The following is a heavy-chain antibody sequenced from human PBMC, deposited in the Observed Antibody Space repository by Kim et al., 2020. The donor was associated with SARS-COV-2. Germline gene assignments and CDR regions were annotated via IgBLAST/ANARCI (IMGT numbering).Heavy chain of an antibody. CDR1: GFTFSNYA. Sequence: GGSLRLSCAASGFTFSNYAMPWVRQAPGKGLEWVSGLSWNSGGICYADSVKGRFTISRHNAGNSLYLQMTTLSAEDTALYYCAKALVRSAFRSFDIWGQGTMVTVSS. CDR3: AKALVRSAFRSFDI. D-gene: IGHD2-21*01. CDR2: LSWNSGGI. J-gene: IGHJ3*02. V-gene: IGHV3-9*01.